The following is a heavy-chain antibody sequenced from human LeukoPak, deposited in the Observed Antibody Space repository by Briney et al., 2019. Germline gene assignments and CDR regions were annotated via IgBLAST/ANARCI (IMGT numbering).Heavy chain of an antibody. CDR2: IYPGDSDP. CDR3: ARRAYRGGDCYSDY. Sequence: GEPLKISCKGSGYSFTSYWIAWVRQLPGKGLEWMRIIYPGDSDPRYSPSFQGQVTISADKSISTAYLQWSSLKASDTAMYYCARRAYRGGDCYSDYWGQGTLVTVSS. CDR1: GYSFTSYW. J-gene: IGHJ4*02. V-gene: IGHV5-51*01. D-gene: IGHD2-21*02.